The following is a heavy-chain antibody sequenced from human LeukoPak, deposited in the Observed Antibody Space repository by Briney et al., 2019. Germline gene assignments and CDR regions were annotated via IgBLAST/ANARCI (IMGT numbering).Heavy chain of an antibody. CDR2: MNPNSGNT. D-gene: IGHD6-13*01. J-gene: IGHJ5*02. V-gene: IGHV1-8*01. Sequence: GASVKVSCKASGYTFTSYDINWVRQATGQGLEWMGWMNPNSGNTGYAQKFQGRVTMTRNTSISTAYMELSSLRSEDTAVYYCARGRSSSSWYFTDNWFDPWGQGTLVTVSS. CDR3: ARGRSSSSWYFTDNWFDP. CDR1: GYTFTSYD.